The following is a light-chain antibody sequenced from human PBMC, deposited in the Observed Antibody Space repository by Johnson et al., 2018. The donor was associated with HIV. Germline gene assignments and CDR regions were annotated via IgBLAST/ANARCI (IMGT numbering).Light chain of an antibody. J-gene: IGLJ1*01. Sequence: QAVLTQPPSVSAAPGQKVTISCSGSSSNIGNNYVSWYQQLPGTAPKLLIYENNKRPSGIPDRLFGEKEGRGGNLGIMALQTGDEADYYCGTWNSSLSVRFGTGTKVTVL. V-gene: IGLV1-51*02. CDR1: SSNIGNNY. CDR2: ENN. CDR3: GTWNSSLSVR.